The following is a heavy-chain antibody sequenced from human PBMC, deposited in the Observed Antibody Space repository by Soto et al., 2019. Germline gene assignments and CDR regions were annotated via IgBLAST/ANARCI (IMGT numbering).Heavy chain of an antibody. CDR3: AVICGGDCYDH. Sequence: GASVKVSCKASGYTFTGYYMHWVRQAPGQGLEWMGRINPNSGGTNYAQKFQGRVTMTRDTSISTAYMELRRLRSDDTAVYYCAVICGGDCYDHCAEGTLVTVSS. J-gene: IGHJ5*02. CDR1: GYTFTGYY. CDR2: INPNSGGT. V-gene: IGHV1-2*06. D-gene: IGHD2-21*01.